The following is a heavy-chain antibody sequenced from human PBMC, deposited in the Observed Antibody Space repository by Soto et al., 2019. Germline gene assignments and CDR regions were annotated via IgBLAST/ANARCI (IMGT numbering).Heavy chain of an antibody. CDR1: GYPFNSYV. CDR3: AVPQGGYCSSNSCYSNWFDP. Sequence: SVNVSGKSSGYPFNSYVISWVRQAPGRGLAWMGWISAYNGNTNYAQKLQGRVTMTTDTSTSTAYMELRSLRSDDTAVYYCAVPQGGYCSSNSCYSNWFDPWGQGTLVTVSS. J-gene: IGHJ5*02. V-gene: IGHV1-18*01. CDR2: ISAYNGNT. D-gene: IGHD2-2*02.